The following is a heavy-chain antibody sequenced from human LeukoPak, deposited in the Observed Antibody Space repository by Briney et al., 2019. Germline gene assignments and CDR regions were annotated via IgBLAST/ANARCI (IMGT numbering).Heavy chain of an antibody. CDR2: IIPILGIA. CDR1: GGTSSSYA. Sequence: ASVKVSCKASGGTSSSYAISWVRQAPGQGLEWMGRIIPILGIANYAQKFQGRVTITADKSTSTAYMELSSLRSEDTAVYYCARDQNLAGIDAFCFDYWGQGTLVTVSS. D-gene: IGHD6-19*01. J-gene: IGHJ4*02. V-gene: IGHV1-69*04. CDR3: ARDQNLAGIDAFCFDY.